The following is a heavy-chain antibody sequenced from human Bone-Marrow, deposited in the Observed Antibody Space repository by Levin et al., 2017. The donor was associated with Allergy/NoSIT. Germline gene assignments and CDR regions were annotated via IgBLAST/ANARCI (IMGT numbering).Heavy chain of an antibody. Sequence: GESLKISCKASESSFNTYWIGWVRQMPGKGLEWVGIIYPGDSDTRYSPSFQGQVTISAEKSTTTAYLQWNSLRASDSAMYFCARLGNWNPYYFDNWGQGTLVTVSS. CDR3: ARLGNWNPYYFDN. CDR1: ESSFNTYW. CDR2: IYPGDSDT. D-gene: IGHD1-1*01. V-gene: IGHV5-51*01. J-gene: IGHJ4*02.